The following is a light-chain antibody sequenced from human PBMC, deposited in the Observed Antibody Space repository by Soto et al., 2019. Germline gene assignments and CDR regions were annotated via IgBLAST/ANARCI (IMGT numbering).Light chain of an antibody. V-gene: IGLV2-14*01. CDR3: SSYTSSSTLYV. J-gene: IGLJ1*01. CDR2: DVS. Sequence: SALTQPASVSGSPGQSITISCTGTRSDVGGYNYVSWYQQHPGKAPKLMSYDVSNRPSEVSNRCSGSTSGNTASLTISGLQAEDEADYYCSSYTSSSTLYVFGTGTKVTVL. CDR1: RSDVGGYNY.